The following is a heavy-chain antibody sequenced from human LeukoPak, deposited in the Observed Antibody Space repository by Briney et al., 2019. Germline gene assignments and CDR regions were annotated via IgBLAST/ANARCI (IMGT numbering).Heavy chain of an antibody. CDR2: ISSSSSYK. V-gene: IGHV3-21*01. CDR3: ARDGEIAVADEESAEYFQH. J-gene: IGHJ1*01. CDR1: GFTFITYS. Sequence: KTGGSLRLSCAASGFTFITYSMNWVRQAPGKGLEWVSSISSSSSYKYYADSVKGRFTISRDNAKNSLHLQMNSLRAEDTAVYYCARDGEIAVADEESAEYFQHWGQGTLVTVSS. D-gene: IGHD6-19*01.